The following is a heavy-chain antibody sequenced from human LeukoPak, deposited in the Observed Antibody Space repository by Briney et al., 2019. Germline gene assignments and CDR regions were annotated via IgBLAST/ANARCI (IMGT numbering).Heavy chain of an antibody. CDR3: ARGQGGGYDFWSGYYYYYYMDV. D-gene: IGHD3-3*01. V-gene: IGHV1-8*03. Sequence: ASVKVSCTASGYTFTSYDINWVRQATGQGLEWMGWMNPNSGNTGYAQKFQGRVTIARNTSISTAYMELSSLRSEDTAVYYCARGQGGGYDFWSGYYYYYYMDVWGKGTTVTVSS. CDR2: MNPNSGNT. J-gene: IGHJ6*03. CDR1: GYTFTSYD.